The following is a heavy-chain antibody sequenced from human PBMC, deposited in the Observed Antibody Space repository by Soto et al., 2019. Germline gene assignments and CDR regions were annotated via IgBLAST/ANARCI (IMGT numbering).Heavy chain of an antibody. J-gene: IGHJ5*02. D-gene: IGHD3-3*01. Sequence: SETLSLTCTVSGGSISSSSYYWGWIRQPPGKGLEWIGNIYYSGSTYYNPSLKSRVTISVDTSKNQFSLKLSSVTAADTAVYYCARDYDFWSGYYGFDPWGQGTLVTVSS. CDR2: IYYSGST. V-gene: IGHV4-39*07. CDR3: ARDYDFWSGYYGFDP. CDR1: GGSISSSSYY.